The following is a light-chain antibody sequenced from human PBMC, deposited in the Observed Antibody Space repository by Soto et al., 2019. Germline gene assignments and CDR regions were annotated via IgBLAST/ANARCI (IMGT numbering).Light chain of an antibody. CDR1: LSLVFSDGITY. V-gene: IGKV2-30*01. Sequence: AVLTQSPLSLPVTVGQPASISCRSSLSLVFSDGITYLSWFHQRPGQSPRRLIYKVSNRDSGVPDRFSGSGSVTAFTLIISRVEAEDVGIYYCMQGIYWPPYTFGQGTKLDLK. CDR2: KVS. CDR3: MQGIYWPPYT. J-gene: IGKJ2*01.